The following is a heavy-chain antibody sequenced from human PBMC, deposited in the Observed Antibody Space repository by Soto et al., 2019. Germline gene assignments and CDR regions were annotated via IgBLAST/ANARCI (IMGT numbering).Heavy chain of an antibody. CDR2: IYYSGST. CDR3: ASSGYSSGWYQVYYYMDV. CDR1: GGSISSYY. V-gene: IGHV4-59*08. J-gene: IGHJ6*03. Sequence: SETLSLTCTVSGGSISSYYWSWIRQPPGKGLEWIGYIYYSGSTNYNPSIKSRVTISVDTSKNQFSLKLSSVTAADTAVYYCASSGYSSGWYQVYYYMDVWGKGTTVTVSS. D-gene: IGHD6-19*01.